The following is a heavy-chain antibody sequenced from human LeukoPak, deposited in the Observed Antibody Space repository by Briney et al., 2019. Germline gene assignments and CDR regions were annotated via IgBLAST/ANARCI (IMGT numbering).Heavy chain of an antibody. J-gene: IGHJ4*02. Sequence: PSGTLSLTCAVSGGSISSSNWWSWVRQPPGKGLEWIGEIYHSGSTNYNPSLKSRVTISVAKSKNQFSLKLSSVTAADTAVYYCAGGQQWLVHDYWGQGTLVTVSS. CDR3: AGGQQWLVHDY. D-gene: IGHD6-19*01. CDR2: IYHSGST. V-gene: IGHV4-4*02. CDR1: GGSISSSNW.